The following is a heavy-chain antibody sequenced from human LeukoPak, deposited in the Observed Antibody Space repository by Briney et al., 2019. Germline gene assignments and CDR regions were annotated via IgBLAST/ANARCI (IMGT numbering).Heavy chain of an antibody. D-gene: IGHD4-11*01. V-gene: IGHV4-34*01. CDR3: ARGDSNSHEYLYYMDV. J-gene: IGHJ6*03. Sequence: SETLSLACGVSGGSFSGYYWSWVRQSPGKGLEWIGEINHTGTTNSNPSLSGRLAMSVDTSQNQFSLKLRSVTAADTAIYYCARGDSNSHEYLYYMDVWGKGSRVTVSS. CDR2: INHTGTT. CDR1: GGSFSGYY.